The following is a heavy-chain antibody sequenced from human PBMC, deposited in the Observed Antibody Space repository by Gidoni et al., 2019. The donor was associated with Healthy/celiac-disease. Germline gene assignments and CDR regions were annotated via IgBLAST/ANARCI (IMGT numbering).Heavy chain of an antibody. CDR2: ISGSGGST. V-gene: IGHV3-23*01. D-gene: IGHD3-9*01. CDR3: AKGADDILTGYFTYYFDY. J-gene: IGHJ4*02. CDR1: GFTFSSYA. Sequence: EVQLLESGGGLVQPGGSLRLTCSASGFTFSSYAMSWVRQAPGKGREWVSAISGSGGSTYYADSVKGRFTISRDNSKNTLYLQMNSLRAEDTAVYYCAKGADDILTGYFTYYFDYWGQGTLVTVSS.